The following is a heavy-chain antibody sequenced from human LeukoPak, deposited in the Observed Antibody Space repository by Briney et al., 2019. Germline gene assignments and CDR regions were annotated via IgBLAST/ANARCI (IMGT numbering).Heavy chain of an antibody. CDR3: AKDWGWLQFDY. Sequence: GGSLRLSCTASGFTFSHQWMDGVRQAPGKGLEWVADIKTDGSEKYHVDSVKGRFTISRDNAKNELYLQMSNLRVEDTGIYYCAKDWGWLQFDYWGQGILVTVSS. CDR1: GFTFSHQW. J-gene: IGHJ4*02. D-gene: IGHD5-24*01. V-gene: IGHV3-7*04. CDR2: IKTDGSEK.